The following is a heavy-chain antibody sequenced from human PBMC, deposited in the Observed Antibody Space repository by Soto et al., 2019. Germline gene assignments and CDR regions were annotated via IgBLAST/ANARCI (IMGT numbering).Heavy chain of an antibody. V-gene: IGHV4-39*01. CDR3: ASSTVRSNWYFDY. D-gene: IGHD2-8*01. J-gene: IGHJ4*02. Sequence: SETLSLTCTVSGGSISSSSYYWGWIRQPPGKGLEYIGSIYYSGSTYYNPSLKSRVNISVDTSKNQFSLKLSSVTAADTAVYYCASSTVRSNWYFDYWGQGTLVTVSS. CDR2: IYYSGST. CDR1: GGSISSSSYY.